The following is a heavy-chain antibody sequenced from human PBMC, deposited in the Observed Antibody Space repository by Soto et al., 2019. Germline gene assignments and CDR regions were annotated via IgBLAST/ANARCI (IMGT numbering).Heavy chain of an antibody. CDR3: TRHDPIGRFENGLDV. CDR2: IYYSGST. V-gene: IGHV4-39*01. CDR1: GGSISRSSYY. D-gene: IGHD3-3*01. Sequence: SETLSLTCTVSGGSISRSSYYWGWIRQPPGKGLEWIGSIYYSGSTYYNPSLKSRVTISVDTSKNQFSLKLSSVTAADTAVYYCTRHDPIGRFENGLDVWGQGTMVTVS. J-gene: IGHJ6*02.